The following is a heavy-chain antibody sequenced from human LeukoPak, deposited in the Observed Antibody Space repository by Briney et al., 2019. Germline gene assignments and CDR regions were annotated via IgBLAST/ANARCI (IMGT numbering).Heavy chain of an antibody. V-gene: IGHV4-59*01. CDR1: GGSISSYY. J-gene: IGHJ4*02. CDR2: IYYSGST. CDR3: ARGNTPYYFDY. Sequence: SETLSLTCTVSGGSISSYYWSWIRQPPGKGLEWIGYIYYSGSTNYNPSLKSRVTISVDTSKNQFSLKLSSATAADTAVYYCARGNTPYYFDYWGKGTLVTVSS. D-gene: IGHD2/OR15-2a*01.